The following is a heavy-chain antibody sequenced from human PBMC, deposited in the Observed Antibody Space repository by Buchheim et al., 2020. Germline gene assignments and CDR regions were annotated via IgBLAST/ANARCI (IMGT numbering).Heavy chain of an antibody. Sequence: EVQLVESGGGLVQPGGSLRLSCAASGFTFSSYWMSWVRQAPGKGLEWVANIKQDGSEKYYVDSVKGRFTISRDNAKNSLYLQMNSLRAEDTAVYYCARVGVLDYGSGSYYGDYYYYYGMDVWGQGTT. D-gene: IGHD3-10*01. V-gene: IGHV3-7*01. J-gene: IGHJ6*02. CDR2: IKQDGSEK. CDR3: ARVGVLDYGSGSYYGDYYYYYGMDV. CDR1: GFTFSSYW.